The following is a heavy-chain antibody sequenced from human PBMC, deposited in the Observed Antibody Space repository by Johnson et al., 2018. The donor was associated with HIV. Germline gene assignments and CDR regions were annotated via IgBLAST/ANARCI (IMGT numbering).Heavy chain of an antibody. V-gene: IGHV3-30*18. CDR2: ISYDGTNK. CDR1: GFILSNYG. D-gene: IGHD1-26*01. J-gene: IGHJ3*02. CDR3: AKVPGSGSYPGAFDI. Sequence: QVQLVESGGGVVQPGRSLRLSCAASGFILSNYGMHWVRQAPGKGLEWVAIISYDGTNKYYADSVKGRFTISRDNSKNTLYLQMNSLRAEDTAVYYCAKVPGSGSYPGAFDIWGQGTMVTVSS.